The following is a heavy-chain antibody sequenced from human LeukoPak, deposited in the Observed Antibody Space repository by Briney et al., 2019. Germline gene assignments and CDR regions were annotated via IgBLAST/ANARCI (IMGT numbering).Heavy chain of an antibody. J-gene: IGHJ4*02. D-gene: IGHD1-26*01. CDR2: IYSGGST. Sequence: GGSLRLSCAASGFTVSNNYMSWVRQAPGKGLEWVSIIYSGGSTYYADSVKGRFTISRDNSKNTLHLQMKSLRADDTAVYYCVYRNDFNYWGQGTLVTVSS. CDR1: GFTVSNNY. CDR3: VYRNDFNY. V-gene: IGHV3-66*01.